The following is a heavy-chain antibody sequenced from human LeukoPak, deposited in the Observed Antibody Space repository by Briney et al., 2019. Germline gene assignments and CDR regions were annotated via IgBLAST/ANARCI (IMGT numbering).Heavy chain of an antibody. Sequence: PSETLSLTCTVSGGSISSYYWSWIRQPPGKGLEWIGYIYYSGSTNYNPSLKSRVTISVATSKNQFSLKLSSVTAADTAVYYCARGPLYCSGGSCYLGWFDPWGQGTLVTVSS. CDR2: IYYSGST. V-gene: IGHV4-59*01. CDR1: GGSISSYY. CDR3: ARGPLYCSGGSCYLGWFDP. J-gene: IGHJ5*02. D-gene: IGHD2-15*01.